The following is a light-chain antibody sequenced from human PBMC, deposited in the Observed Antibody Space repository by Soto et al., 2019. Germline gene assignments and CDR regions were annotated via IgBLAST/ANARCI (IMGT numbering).Light chain of an antibody. CDR1: SSNIGAGYD. Sequence: QSVLTQPPSVSGAPGQRVTISCTGSSSNIGAGYDVHWYQQLPGTAPKLLIYGNSNRPSGVPDRFSGSKSGTSASLAITGLQAEDEADYYCQSYDSSLSADWVFGTGTKLTVL. CDR2: GNS. J-gene: IGLJ1*01. CDR3: QSYDSSLSADWV. V-gene: IGLV1-40*01.